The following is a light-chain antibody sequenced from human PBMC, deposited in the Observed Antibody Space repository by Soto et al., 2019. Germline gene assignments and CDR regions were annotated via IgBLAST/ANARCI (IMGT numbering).Light chain of an antibody. V-gene: IGKV3-20*01. CDR2: GAS. Sequence: TVMTQSPATLSVSPWERATLSCRASQTVSSVHLAWYQQKPAQAPRLLIYGASRRATGIPDRFSGSGSGTDFTLTISRLEPEDFAVYYCQQYGISPRTFGQGTKVDIK. CDR1: QTVSSVH. J-gene: IGKJ1*01. CDR3: QQYGISPRT.